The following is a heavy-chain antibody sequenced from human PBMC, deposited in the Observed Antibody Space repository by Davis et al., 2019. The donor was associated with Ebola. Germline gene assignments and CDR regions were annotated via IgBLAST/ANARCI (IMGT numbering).Heavy chain of an antibody. CDR1: GFTFSSYA. D-gene: IGHD2-15*01. J-gene: IGHJ4*02. V-gene: IGHV3-21*01. CDR3: ARASRYCSGGSCYSGNY. CDR2: ISSSSSYI. Sequence: GGSLRLSCAASGFTFSSYAMHWVRQAPGKGLEWVSSISSSSSYIYYADSVKGRFTISRDNAKNSLYLQMNSLRAEDTAVYYCARASRYCSGGSCYSGNYWGQGTLVTVSS.